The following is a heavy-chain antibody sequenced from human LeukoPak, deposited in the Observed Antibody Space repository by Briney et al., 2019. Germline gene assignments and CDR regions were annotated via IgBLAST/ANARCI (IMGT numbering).Heavy chain of an antibody. CDR2: ISDSGGGT. D-gene: IGHD6-19*01. CDR1: GFTFSSYA. V-gene: IGHV3-23*01. J-gene: IGHJ5*01. CDR3: AKGYNSGWFES. Sequence: QPGGSLSLSCAASGFTFSSYAMTWVRPAPGKGLEWVSGISDSGGGTYYADSGKGRFTISRDNSKNTVHLQMNSLRAEDTALYYCAKGYNSGWFESWGQGALVTVSS.